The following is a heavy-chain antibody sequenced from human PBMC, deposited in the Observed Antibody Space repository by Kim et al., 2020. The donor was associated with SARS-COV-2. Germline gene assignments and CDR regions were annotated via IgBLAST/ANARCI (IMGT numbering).Heavy chain of an antibody. Sequence: ASVKVSCKVSGYTLTELSMHWVRQAPGKGLEWMGGFDPEDGETIYAQKFQGRVTMTEDTSTDTAYMELSSLRSEDTAVYYCATDLTVRDGWLLYNWFDPWGQGTLVTVSS. CDR1: GYTLTELS. V-gene: IGHV1-24*01. CDR3: ATDLTVRDGWLLYNWFDP. J-gene: IGHJ5*02. CDR2: FDPEDGET. D-gene: IGHD3-9*01.